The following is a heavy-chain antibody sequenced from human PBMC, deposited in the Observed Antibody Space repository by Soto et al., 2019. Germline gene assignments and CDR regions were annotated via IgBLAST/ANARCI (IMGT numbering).Heavy chain of an antibody. J-gene: IGHJ5*02. D-gene: IGHD3-3*01. Sequence: ASLRLSCKSSGGTFTSYRISFVIRSAVQVLEWMGWISAYNGNTNYAQKLQGRVTMTTDTSTSTAYMELRSLRSDDTAVYYCARRNYDFWSGYYEGWFDPWGQGTLVTVS. CDR2: ISAYNGNT. V-gene: IGHV1-18*04. CDR3: ARRNYDFWSGYYEGWFDP. CDR1: GGTFTSYR.